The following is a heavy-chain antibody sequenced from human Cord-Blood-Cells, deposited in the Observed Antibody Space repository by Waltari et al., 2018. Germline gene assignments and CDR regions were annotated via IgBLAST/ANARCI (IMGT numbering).Heavy chain of an antibody. CDR2: ISYDGSNK. J-gene: IGHJ3*02. CDR1: GFTFSSYA. D-gene: IGHD7-27*01. CDR3: ASQLGMGAFDI. Sequence: QVQLVESGGGVVQPGRSLRLSCAASGFTFSSYAMHWVRQAPGKGVAWVTVISYDGSNKYYADSVKCRFTISRDNSKNTLYLQMNSLRAEDTAVYYCASQLGMGAFDIWGQGTMVTVSS. V-gene: IGHV3-30-3*01.